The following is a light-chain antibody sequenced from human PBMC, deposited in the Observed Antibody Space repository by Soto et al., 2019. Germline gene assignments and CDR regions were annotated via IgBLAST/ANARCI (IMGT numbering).Light chain of an antibody. CDR3: QQSYSTPYT. Sequence: DLQMTQSPSSLSVSVGDRVTITCRASQSINTFLNWYQQKPGKAPELLIYSASNLQSGVPSRFGGSGSGTDFTLTINSLQIEDFGSYYCQQSYSTPYTFGQGTKLEIK. V-gene: IGKV1-39*01. J-gene: IGKJ2*01. CDR2: SAS. CDR1: QSINTF.